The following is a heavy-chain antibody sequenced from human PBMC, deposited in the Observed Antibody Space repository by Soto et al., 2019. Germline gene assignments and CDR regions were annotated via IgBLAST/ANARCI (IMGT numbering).Heavy chain of an antibody. J-gene: IGHJ4*02. Sequence: GGSLRICCAASGFTFSTALMSRVRQSPWKRVELLGRIKITTDGGRTHYADSLKGRFTVSIDNYKNKLYLQMNSLRADDTAVDYCARVVSSGASGDYWGQGNLVTVS. CDR3: ARVVSSGASGDY. CDR1: GFTFSTAL. V-gene: IGHV3-15*01. CDR2: IKITTDGGRT. D-gene: IGHD6-19*01.